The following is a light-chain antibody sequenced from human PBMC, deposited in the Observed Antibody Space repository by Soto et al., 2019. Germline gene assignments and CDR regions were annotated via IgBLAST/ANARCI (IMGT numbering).Light chain of an antibody. CDR3: YSYAGENLYV. CDR1: SSDVGSYNL. Sequence: QSVLTQPASVSASPGQSITIPCTGTSSDVGSYNLVSWFQQHPGKVPKLLIYEGTKRPSGLSDRFSGSKSGTTASLTISGLQAEDEANYYCYSYAGENLYVFGNGTKVT. V-gene: IGLV2-23*01. J-gene: IGLJ1*01. CDR2: EGT.